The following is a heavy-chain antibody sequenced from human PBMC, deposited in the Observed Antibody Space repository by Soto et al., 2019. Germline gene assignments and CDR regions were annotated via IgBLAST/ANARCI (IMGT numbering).Heavy chain of an antibody. CDR3: AREWSPPLAVFDY. J-gene: IGHJ4*02. D-gene: IGHD1-26*01. CDR2: IKQDGSEK. V-gene: IGHV3-7*03. CDR1: GSTFSIYW. Sequence: EVQLVESGGGLVQPGGSLRLSCAASGSTFSIYWMTWVRQAPGKGLESVAHIKQDGSEKYYVDSVKGRFTISRDNAKNSLFLQMNSLRVEDKAVYYCAREWSPPLAVFDYWGQGVLVTVSS.